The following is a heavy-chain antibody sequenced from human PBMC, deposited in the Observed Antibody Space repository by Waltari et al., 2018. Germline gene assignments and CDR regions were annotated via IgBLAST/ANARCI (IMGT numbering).Heavy chain of an antibody. V-gene: IGHV3-23*01. J-gene: IGHJ2*01. CDR2: ISGSGGST. CDR1: GFTFSSYD. Sequence: EVQLLESGGGLVQPGGSLRLSCAASGFTFSSYDMSWVRQAPGKGLEWVSAISGSGGSTYYADSVKGRFTISRDNSKNTLYLQMNSLRAEDTAVYYCAKALTADWYFDLWGRGTLVTVSS. D-gene: IGHD7-27*01. CDR3: AKALTADWYFDL.